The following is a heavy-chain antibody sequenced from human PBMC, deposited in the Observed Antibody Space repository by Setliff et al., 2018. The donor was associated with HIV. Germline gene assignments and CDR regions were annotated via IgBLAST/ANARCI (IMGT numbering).Heavy chain of an antibody. CDR2: IDHSGGT. CDR1: GGSFSGYY. V-gene: IGHV4-34*01. Sequence: SETLSLTCAVYGGSFSGYYWSWIRQTPGKGLERIGEIDHSGGTKYNPSLKSRVTISLDTSNNQFSLELRSMTAADTAVYYCARALLYAGTVRRYNWFDPWGQGTLVTVSS. J-gene: IGHJ5*02. D-gene: IGHD4-17*01. CDR3: ARALLYAGTVRRYNWFDP.